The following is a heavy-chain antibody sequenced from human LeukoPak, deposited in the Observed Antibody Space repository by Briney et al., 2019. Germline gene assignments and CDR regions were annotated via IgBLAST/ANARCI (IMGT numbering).Heavy chain of an antibody. Sequence: GESLKISCKGSGYTFSSSAMSWARQAPGKGLEWVSGISGSGGGSSTYYADSVKGRFTISRDNSKNTLYVRMNSLRAEDTALYYCARGSGSSWYFYFDYWGQGTLVTVSS. CDR2: ISGSGGGSST. V-gene: IGHV3-23*01. CDR1: GYTFSSSA. D-gene: IGHD6-13*01. CDR3: ARGSGSSWYFYFDY. J-gene: IGHJ4*02.